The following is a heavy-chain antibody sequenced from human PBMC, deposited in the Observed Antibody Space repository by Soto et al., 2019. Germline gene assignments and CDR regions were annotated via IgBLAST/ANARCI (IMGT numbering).Heavy chain of an antibody. Sequence: GGSLRLSCAASGFTFSSYSMNWVRQAPGKGLEWVSSISSSSSYIYYADSVKGRFTISRDNAKNSLYLQMNSLRAEDTAVYYCAREVVMIENLDYYDSSGEGLWGQGTLVTVSS. D-gene: IGHD3-22*01. CDR2: ISSSSSYI. CDR1: GFTFSSYS. CDR3: AREVVMIENLDYYDSSGEGL. V-gene: IGHV3-21*01. J-gene: IGHJ4*02.